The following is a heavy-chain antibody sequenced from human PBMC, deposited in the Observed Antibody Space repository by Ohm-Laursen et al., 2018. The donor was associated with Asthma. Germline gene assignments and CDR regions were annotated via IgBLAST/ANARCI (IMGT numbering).Heavy chain of an antibody. D-gene: IGHD3-3*01. CDR2: IYYSGST. V-gene: IGHV4-59*01. CDR1: GGSISSYY. Sequence: TLSLTCTVSGGSISSYYWSWIRQPPGKGLEWIGYIYYSGSTNYNPSLKSRVTISVDTSKNQFSLKLSSVTAADTAVYYCARVKIYGVLDYWGQGTLVTVSP. J-gene: IGHJ4*02. CDR3: ARVKIYGVLDY.